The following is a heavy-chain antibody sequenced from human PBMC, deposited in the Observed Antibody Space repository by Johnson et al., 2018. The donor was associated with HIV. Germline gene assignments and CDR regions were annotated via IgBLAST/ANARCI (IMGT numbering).Heavy chain of an antibody. J-gene: IGHJ3*02. D-gene: IGHD2/OR15-2a*01. CDR1: GFTFDDYG. Sequence: VQLVESGGGVVQPGKSLRLSCTASGFTFDDYGMSWVRQVPGKGLEWVSGINWNGDNTGYADSLKGRFTISRDNAKNSLYLQMNSLRAEDTALYYCAKVLLPQDAFDIWGQGTMVTVSS. CDR2: INWNGDNT. V-gene: IGHV3-20*04. CDR3: AKVLLPQDAFDI.